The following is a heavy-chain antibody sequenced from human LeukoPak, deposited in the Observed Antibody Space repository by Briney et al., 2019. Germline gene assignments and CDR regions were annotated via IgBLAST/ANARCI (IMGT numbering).Heavy chain of an antibody. V-gene: IGHV3-48*01. CDR2: ISSSSSTI. D-gene: IGHD3-16*01. J-gene: IGHJ4*02. Sequence: PGGSLRLSCAASGFTFSSYSMNWVRQAPGKGLEWVSYISSSSSTIYYADSVKGRFTISRDNAKNSLYLQMTSLRAEDTAVYYCARVSDDYVWGSNNFDYWGQGTLVTVSS. CDR1: GFTFSSYS. CDR3: ARVSDDYVWGSNNFDY.